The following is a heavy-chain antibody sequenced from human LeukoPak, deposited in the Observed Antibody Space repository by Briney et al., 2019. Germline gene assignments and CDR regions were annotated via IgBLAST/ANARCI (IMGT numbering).Heavy chain of an antibody. D-gene: IGHD6-13*01. CDR3: ASIAAAGIPYYYGMDV. J-gene: IGHJ6*02. CDR2: IYSGGST. CDR1: GFTVSSNY. V-gene: IGHV3-66*01. Sequence: GGSLRLSCAASGFTVSSNYMSWVRQAPGKGLEWVSVIYSGGSTYYADSVKGRFSISRDNSKNTLYLQMNSLRAEDTAVYYCASIAAAGIPYYYGMDVWGPGTTVTVSS.